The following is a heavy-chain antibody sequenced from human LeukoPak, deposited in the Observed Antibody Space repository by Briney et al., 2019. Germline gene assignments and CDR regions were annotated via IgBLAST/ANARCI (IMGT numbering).Heavy chain of an antibody. CDR1: GFTFSSYG. D-gene: IGHD2-2*01. J-gene: IGHJ4*02. CDR2: ISYDGSNK. CDR3: AKGVVVAPDVTPFDY. Sequence: GGSLRLSCAASGFTFSSYGMHWVRQAPGKGLEWVAVISYDGSNKYYADSVKGRFTISRDNSKNTLYLQMNSLRAEDTAVYYCAKGVVVAPDVTPFDYWGQGTLVTVSS. V-gene: IGHV3-30*18.